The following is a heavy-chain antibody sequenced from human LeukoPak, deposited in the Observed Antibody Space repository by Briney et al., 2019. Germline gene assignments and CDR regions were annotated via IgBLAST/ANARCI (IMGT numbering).Heavy chain of an antibody. J-gene: IGHJ4*02. Sequence: GGSLRLSCAASGFTFSSYVMSWVRQAPGKGREWVSAITGSGDSTYYAESVKGRFTISRDNSKNTLFLQMNSLRAEDTAVYYCADSIAAFFDYWGQGTLVTVSS. CDR3: ADSIAAFFDY. V-gene: IGHV3-23*01. CDR1: GFTFSSYV. D-gene: IGHD6-6*01. CDR2: ITGSGDST.